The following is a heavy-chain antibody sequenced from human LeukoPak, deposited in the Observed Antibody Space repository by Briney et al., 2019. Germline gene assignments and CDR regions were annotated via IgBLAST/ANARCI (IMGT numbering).Heavy chain of an antibody. V-gene: IGHV3-48*03. CDR1: GFTFSSYE. D-gene: IGHD4-23*01. Sequence: GGSLRLSCAASGFTFSSYEMNWVRQAPGKGLEWVSYISSSGSTIYYADSVKGRFTISRDNAKNSLYLQMNSLRAEDTAVYYCTRFPTVVLRLAYYFDYWGQGTLVTVSS. CDR2: ISSSGSTI. CDR3: TRFPTVVLRLAYYFDY. J-gene: IGHJ4*02.